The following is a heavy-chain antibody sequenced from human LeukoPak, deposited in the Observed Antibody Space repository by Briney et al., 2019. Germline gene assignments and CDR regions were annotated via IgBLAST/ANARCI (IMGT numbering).Heavy chain of an antibody. V-gene: IGHV3-23*01. Sequence: GGSLRLSCAASGFTFSSYWMHWVRQAPGKGLEWVSAISGSGGSTYYTDSVKGRFTISRDNSKNTLYLQMNSLRAEDTAVYYCAKGGRVAAGNNWFDPWGQGTLVTVSS. CDR1: GFTFSSYW. CDR3: AKGGRVAAGNNWFDP. D-gene: IGHD6-13*01. CDR2: ISGSGGST. J-gene: IGHJ5*02.